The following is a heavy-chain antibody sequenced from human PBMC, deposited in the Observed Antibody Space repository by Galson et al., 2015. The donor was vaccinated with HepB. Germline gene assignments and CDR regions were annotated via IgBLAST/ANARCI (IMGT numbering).Heavy chain of an antibody. Sequence: SLRLSCAASGFTFSSYWMTWVRQAPGKGLECVANISQDGSEKYYVDSVKGRFTISRDNAKNSLYLQMNSLRAEDTAVYYCARVMGFGELYDYWGQGTLVTVSS. V-gene: IGHV3-7*01. CDR3: ARVMGFGELYDY. CDR1: GFTFSSYW. D-gene: IGHD3-10*01. CDR2: ISQDGSEK. J-gene: IGHJ4*02.